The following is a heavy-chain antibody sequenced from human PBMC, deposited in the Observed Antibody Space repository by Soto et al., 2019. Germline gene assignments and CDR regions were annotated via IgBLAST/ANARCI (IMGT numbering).Heavy chain of an antibody. J-gene: IGHJ6*02. CDR1: GFTFSSYA. CDR3: AKDFYAYVFWGGYDNYYYYYGRDV. D-gene: IGHD3-3*01. Sequence: HPGGSLRLSCAASGFTFSSYAMSWVRQAPGKGLEWVSAISGSGGSTYYADSVKGRFTISRDNSKNTLYLQMNSLRAEDTAVYYCAKDFYAYVFWGGYDNYYYYYGRDVWGQGTTVTVSS. V-gene: IGHV3-23*01. CDR2: ISGSGGST.